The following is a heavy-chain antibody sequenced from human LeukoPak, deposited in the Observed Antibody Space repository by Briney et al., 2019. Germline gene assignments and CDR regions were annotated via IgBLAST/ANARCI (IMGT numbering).Heavy chain of an antibody. J-gene: IGHJ4*02. Sequence: PGESLKISCKGSGYSFATYFIGWVRQVPGKGLEWMGMICPGDADTRYSPSFQGQVTISADKSISTAYLQWSSLKASDTAIYFCARLGLMRYCSGGNCHPDYWGQGTLVTVSS. CDR1: GYSFATYF. CDR2: ICPGDADT. V-gene: IGHV5-51*01. D-gene: IGHD2-15*01. CDR3: ARLGLMRYCSGGNCHPDY.